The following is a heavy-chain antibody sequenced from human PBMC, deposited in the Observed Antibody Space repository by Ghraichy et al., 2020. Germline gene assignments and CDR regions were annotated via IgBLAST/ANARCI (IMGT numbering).Heavy chain of an antibody. Sequence: SETLYLTCTVSGGSISSSGYYWDWIRQPPGKGLEWIGSMYYGGSTYYNPSLKSRVTLSVDTSKNEFSLKLSSVTASDTAVYYCARRARTHFDYWGQGILGTVSS. V-gene: IGHV4-39*01. J-gene: IGHJ4*02. CDR2: MYYGGST. CDR3: ARRARTHFDY. CDR1: GGSISSSGYY.